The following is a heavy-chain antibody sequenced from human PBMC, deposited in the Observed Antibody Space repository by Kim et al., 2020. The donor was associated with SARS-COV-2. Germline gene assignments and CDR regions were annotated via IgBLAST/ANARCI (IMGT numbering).Heavy chain of an antibody. J-gene: IGHJ3*02. V-gene: IGHV1-3*01. CDR3: ARERADAFDI. CDR2: NT. Sequence: NTKYSQKFQGRVTITRDTSASTAYMELSSLRSEDTAVYYCARERADAFDIWGQGTMVTVSS.